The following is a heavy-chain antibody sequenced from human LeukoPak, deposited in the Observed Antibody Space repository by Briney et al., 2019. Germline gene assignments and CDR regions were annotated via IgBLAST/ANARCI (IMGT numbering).Heavy chain of an antibody. Sequence: PGGSLRLSCAASGFTFSGYSLNWVRQAPGKGLEWVSSISGSSIYIYYADSVKGRFTISRDNANKSLYLQMNSLRAEDTAVYYCARDRDSIAAGFDHWGQGTLVTVSS. CDR1: GFTFSGYS. CDR3: ARDRDSIAAGFDH. J-gene: IGHJ4*02. D-gene: IGHD6-13*01. CDR2: ISGSSIYI. V-gene: IGHV3-21*01.